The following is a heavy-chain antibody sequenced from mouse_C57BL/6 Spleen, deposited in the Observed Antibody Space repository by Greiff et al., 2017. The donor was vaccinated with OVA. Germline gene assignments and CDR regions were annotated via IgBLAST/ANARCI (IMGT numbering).Heavy chain of an antibody. D-gene: IGHD1-1*01. CDR3: ARKYYYGSSYWYFDV. V-gene: IGHV5-17*01. J-gene: IGHJ1*03. Sequence: EVKLQESGGGLVKPGGSLKLSCAASGFTFSDYGMHWVRQAPEKGLEWVAYISSGSSTIYYADTVEGRFTISRDNAKNTLFLQMTSLRSEDTAMYYCARKYYYGSSYWYFDVWGTGTTVTVSS. CDR1: GFTFSDYG. CDR2: ISSGSSTI.